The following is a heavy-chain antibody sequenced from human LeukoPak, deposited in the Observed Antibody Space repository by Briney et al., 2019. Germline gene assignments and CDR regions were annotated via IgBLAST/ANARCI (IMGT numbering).Heavy chain of an antibody. Sequence: GGSLRPSCAASGFTFSGSAMHWVRQASGKGLEWVDRIRSKANSYATAYAASVKGRFTIPRDDSKNTADLQMNSLKTEDTAVYYFTGRLFFRDRYGPSDYWGQGTLVTVSS. CDR3: TGRLFFRDRYGPSDY. CDR2: IRSKANSYAT. J-gene: IGHJ4*02. CDR1: GFTFSGSA. D-gene: IGHD5-18*01. V-gene: IGHV3-73*01.